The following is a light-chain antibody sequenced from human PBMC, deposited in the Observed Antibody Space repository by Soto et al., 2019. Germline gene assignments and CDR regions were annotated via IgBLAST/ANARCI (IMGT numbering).Light chain of an antibody. CDR2: GNT. V-gene: IGLV1-40*01. CDR1: SSNIGAGYD. Sequence: QPVLTQPPSVSGAPGQRVTFSCTGSSSNIGAGYDVHWYQQLPGTAPKLLIYGNTNRPSGVPDRFSGSKSGSSASLAITGLQAEDEADYYCQSYDSSLPVVFGGGTKLTVL. CDR3: QSYDSSLPVV. J-gene: IGLJ2*01.